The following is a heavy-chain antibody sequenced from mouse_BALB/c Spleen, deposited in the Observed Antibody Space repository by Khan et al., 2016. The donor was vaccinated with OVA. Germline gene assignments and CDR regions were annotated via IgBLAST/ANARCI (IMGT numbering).Heavy chain of an antibody. CDR3: ARSPYGNFAY. D-gene: IGHD2-1*01. V-gene: IGHV5-9-3*01. Sequence: VQRVESGGGLVKPGGSLKLSCSASGFTFSTYAMSWVRQTPEKRLEWVATISSDGDYTYFPDNVTGRFTISRDNAKNTLCLQMTSLRSEDTAMYYCARSPYGNFAYWGQGTLVTVSA. CDR2: ISSDGDYT. CDR1: GFTFSTYA. J-gene: IGHJ3*01.